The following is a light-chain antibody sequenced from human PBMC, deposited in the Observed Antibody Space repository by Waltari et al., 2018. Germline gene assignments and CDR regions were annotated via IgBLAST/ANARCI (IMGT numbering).Light chain of an antibody. V-gene: IGKV1-5*03. CDR2: KAS. CDR3: QQRSNWPRT. Sequence: DIQLTQSPSTLSASVGDRVTLTCRASQGIGRWLAWYQQKPGKTPDLLIYKASILERGVPSRFSGSGSGTEFTLTISGLEPEDSAIYYCQQRSNWPRTFGQGTRLEIK. J-gene: IGKJ5*01. CDR1: QGIGRW.